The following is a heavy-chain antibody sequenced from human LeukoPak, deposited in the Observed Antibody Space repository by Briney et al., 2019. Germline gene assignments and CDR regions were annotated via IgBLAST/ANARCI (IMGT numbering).Heavy chain of an antibody. CDR2: ISESGDNT. V-gene: IGHV3-23*01. Sequence: PGGSLRLSCVASGFTFASHAVSWVRQAPGKGLEWVSSISESGDNTYYADSVKGRFTISRDTSNNTLYLQMNSLRAEDTAVYYCAKLLGEAGGPWGQGTLVTVSS. D-gene: IGHD3-10*01. CDR1: GFTFASHA. J-gene: IGHJ5*02. CDR3: AKLLGEAGGP.